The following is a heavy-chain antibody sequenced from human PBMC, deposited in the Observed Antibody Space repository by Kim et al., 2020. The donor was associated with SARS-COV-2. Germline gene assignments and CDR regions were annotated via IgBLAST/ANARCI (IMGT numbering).Heavy chain of an antibody. D-gene: IGHD4-17*01. CDR3: ARVVVRDDYGDYGIDY. Sequence: KFQGRVTITADKSTSTAYMGLSSLGSEDTAVYYCARVVVRDDYGDYGIDYWGQGTLVTVSS. V-gene: IGHV1-69*04. J-gene: IGHJ4*02.